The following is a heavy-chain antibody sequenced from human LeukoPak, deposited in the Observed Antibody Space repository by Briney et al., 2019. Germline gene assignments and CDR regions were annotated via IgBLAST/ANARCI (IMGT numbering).Heavy chain of an antibody. CDR2: ISWDGGST. Sequence: HPGGSLRLSCAASGFTFDHYSMHWVRQAPGKGLEWVSLISWDGGSTYYADSVKGRFTISRDNSKNSLSLQMNSLRAEDTAVYYCARDRQGWELRDYWGQGTLVTVSS. CDR3: ARDRQGWELRDY. J-gene: IGHJ4*02. V-gene: IGHV3-43*01. D-gene: IGHD1-26*01. CDR1: GFTFDHYS.